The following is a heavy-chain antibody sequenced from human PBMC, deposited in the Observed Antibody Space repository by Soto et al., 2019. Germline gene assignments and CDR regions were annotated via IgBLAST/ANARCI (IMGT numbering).Heavy chain of an antibody. CDR1: GYSFTSYW. J-gene: IGHJ4*02. D-gene: IGHD6-19*01. V-gene: IGHV5-51*01. CDR3: ARHGSGWSVAHY. CDR2: IYPGDSDT. Sequence: EVQLVQSRAEVKKPGESLKISCKASGYSFTSYWIGWVRQTPGKGLEWMGIIYPGDSDTRYSPSFQGQVTISADKSITTAYLQLSSLRASDSAMYYCARHGSGWSVAHYWGQGTLVTVSS.